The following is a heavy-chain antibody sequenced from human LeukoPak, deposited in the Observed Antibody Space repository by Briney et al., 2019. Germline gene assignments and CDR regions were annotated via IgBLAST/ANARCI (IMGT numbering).Heavy chain of an antibody. CDR2: IYYSGST. D-gene: IGHD1-14*01. CDR1: GGSISSGSYY. V-gene: IGHV4-61*01. J-gene: IGHJ4*02. CDR3: ARGPNRYYFDY. Sequence: PSQTLSLTCTVSGGSISSGSYYWSWIRQPPGKGLEWIGHIYYSGSTNYSPSLKSRVTISVDTSKNQFSLKLTSVTPADTAVYYCARGPNRYYFDYWGQGTLVTVSS.